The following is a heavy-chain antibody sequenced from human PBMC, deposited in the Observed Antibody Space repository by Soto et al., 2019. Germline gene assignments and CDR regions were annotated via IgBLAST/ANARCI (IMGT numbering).Heavy chain of an antibody. V-gene: IGHV4-4*02. Sequence: SETLSLTCAASSGSISSDNWWSWVRQPPGEGLEWIGEIYHSGSTNYNPSLKSRVAISMDKWKNQVSLRLTSVTAADTAVYFCARGGQGYCANGVCHNWFDTWGQGTLVTVSS. CDR3: ARGGQGYCANGVCHNWFDT. CDR2: IYHSGST. CDR1: SGSISSDNW. J-gene: IGHJ5*02. D-gene: IGHD2-8*01.